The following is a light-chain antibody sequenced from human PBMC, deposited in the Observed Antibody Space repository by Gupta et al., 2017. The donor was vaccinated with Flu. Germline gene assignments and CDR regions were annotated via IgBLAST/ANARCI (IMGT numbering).Light chain of an antibody. J-gene: IGKJ1*01. Sequence: RKSSQSRVCRCNNRNYLAWYQQKPEQPTQLLISGASTQRSGVPERCSSGGSRADFTLTISRLHADYVAVYYYQYYSNFPPSFGHGTKVDIK. CDR3: QYYSNFPPS. V-gene: IGKV4-1*01. CDR2: GAS. CDR1: QSRVCRCNNRNY.